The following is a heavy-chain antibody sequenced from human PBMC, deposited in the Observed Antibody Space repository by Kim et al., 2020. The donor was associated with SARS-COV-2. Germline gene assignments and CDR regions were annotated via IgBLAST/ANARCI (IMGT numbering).Heavy chain of an antibody. Sequence: ASVKVSCKASGYTFTNFAINWVRQAPGQGPEWMGRINTKTGNPTYAQGFTGRFVFSLDTSVSTAYLQISSLKAEDTAVYYCSRGSEQWLVIQYYGMDVWGQGTTVTVSS. CDR1: GYTFTNFA. CDR3: SRGSEQWLVIQYYGMDV. D-gene: IGHD6-19*01. V-gene: IGHV7-4-1*02. CDR2: INTKTGNP. J-gene: IGHJ6*02.